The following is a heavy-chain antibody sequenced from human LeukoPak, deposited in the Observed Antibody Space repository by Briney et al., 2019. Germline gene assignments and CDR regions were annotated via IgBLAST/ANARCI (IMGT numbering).Heavy chain of an antibody. D-gene: IGHD3-22*01. CDR1: GFTFSDYD. V-gene: IGHV3-11*01. CDR3: AREGRGYYGDFDC. Sequence: PGGSLRLSCSASGFTFSDYDMNWIRQAPGKGLEWVSYIRSDGSTIYDADSVKGRFFISRDNARNSLYLQMNSLRAEDTAVYYCAREGRGYYGDFDCWDQGTLVTVSS. J-gene: IGHJ4*02. CDR2: IRSDGSTI.